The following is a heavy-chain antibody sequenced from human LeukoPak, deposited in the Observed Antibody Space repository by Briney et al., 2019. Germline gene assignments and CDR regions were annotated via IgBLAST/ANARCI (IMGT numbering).Heavy chain of an antibody. Sequence: AGGSLRLSCAASAFSFSKFALIWVRQAPGKGLEWVSTITANGGYTLYADAVKGRFTVSRDNSKNTLYLQINSLRPEDTAMYYCAKDPNGDYIGAFDFWGQGIMVTVSS. V-gene: IGHV3-23*01. J-gene: IGHJ3*01. CDR2: ITANGGYT. D-gene: IGHD4-17*01. CDR1: AFSFSKFA. CDR3: AKDPNGDYIGAFDF.